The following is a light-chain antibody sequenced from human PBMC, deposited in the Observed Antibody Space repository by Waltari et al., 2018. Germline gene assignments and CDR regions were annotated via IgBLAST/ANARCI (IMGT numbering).Light chain of an antibody. CDR3: CSYAGRSTWV. J-gene: IGLJ3*02. CDR2: EGT. CDR1: SSEGWSCIF. Sequence: SALTQPAPVSRSPGQSLTICGTGTSSEGWSCIFVSWYHQHPGQAPKLMIYEGTKRPSGVSNRFCGSQFGNTGSLTIAGLPAEDEADYYCCSYAGRSTWVFGGWTKLIVL. V-gene: IGLV2-23*01.